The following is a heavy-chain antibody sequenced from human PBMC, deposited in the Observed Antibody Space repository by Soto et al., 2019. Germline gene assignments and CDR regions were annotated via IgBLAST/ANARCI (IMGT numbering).Heavy chain of an antibody. CDR1: GFTVSSNY. CDR2: IYSGGST. CDR3: ARDSNLGPHYSYGMDV. V-gene: IGHV3-66*01. Sequence: EVQLVESGGGLVQPGGSLRLSCAASGFTVSSNYMSWVRQAPGKGLEWVSVIYSGGSTYYADSVKGRFTISRDNSKNTLYLQMNSLRAEDTAVYYCARDSNLGPHYSYGMDVWGQGTTVTVSS. J-gene: IGHJ6*02. D-gene: IGHD7-27*01.